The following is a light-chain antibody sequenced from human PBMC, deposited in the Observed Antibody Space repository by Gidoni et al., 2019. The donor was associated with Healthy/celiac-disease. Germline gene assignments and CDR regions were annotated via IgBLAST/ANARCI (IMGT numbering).Light chain of an antibody. J-gene: IGLJ3*02. CDR2: YDS. CDR1: NLGSKS. Sequence: SYVLTQPPSVSVAPGKTSRITWGGKNLGSKSWHWYQQKPGQAPVLVIYYDSDRPSGIPERFSGSNSGNTATLTISRGEAGDEADYYWQVWDRSSDHQENWVFGGGTKLTVL. V-gene: IGLV3-21*04. CDR3: QVWDRSSDHQENWV.